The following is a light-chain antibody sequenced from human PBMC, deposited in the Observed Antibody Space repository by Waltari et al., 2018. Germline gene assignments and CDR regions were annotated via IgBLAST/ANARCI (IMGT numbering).Light chain of an antibody. Sequence: DIQMTQSPSSLSASVGDRVTLTCRASQSIDDYLNVYQQRPGKGPNLLVYSASISLSGVSSRFAGSGFGTDFTLTIISLQPEDFGTYYCQQSHSTPYTFGQGTKVEI. V-gene: IGKV1-39*01. CDR1: QSIDDY. CDR2: SAS. J-gene: IGKJ2*01. CDR3: QQSHSTPYT.